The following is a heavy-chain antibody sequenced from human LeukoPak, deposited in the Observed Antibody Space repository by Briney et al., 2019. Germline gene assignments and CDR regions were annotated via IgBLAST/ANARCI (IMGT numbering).Heavy chain of an antibody. CDR1: GGSFSGYY. CDR3: ARARFGGYYFDY. Sequence: SETLSLTCAVYGGSFSGYYWSWIRQPPGKGLEWIGEINHSGSTNYNPSLKSRVTISVDTSKNQFSLKLSSVTAADTAVYYCARARFGGYYFDYWGQGTLVTVSS. V-gene: IGHV4-34*01. J-gene: IGHJ4*02. CDR2: INHSGST. D-gene: IGHD3-10*01.